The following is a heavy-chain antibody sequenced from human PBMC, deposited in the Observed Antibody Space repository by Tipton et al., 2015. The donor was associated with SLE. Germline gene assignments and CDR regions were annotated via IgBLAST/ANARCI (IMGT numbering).Heavy chain of an antibody. V-gene: IGHV4-39*07. CDR2: IYYSGTT. D-gene: IGHD6-13*01. CDR1: GGSISSSSYY. Sequence: LRLSCTVSGGSISSSSYYWGWIRQPPGKGLEWIGTIYYSGTTYYNPSLKSRVTISVDTSKNQFSLKLSSVTAADTAVYYCASCETAGNAFDIWGQGTMVTVSS. J-gene: IGHJ3*02. CDR3: ASCETAGNAFDI.